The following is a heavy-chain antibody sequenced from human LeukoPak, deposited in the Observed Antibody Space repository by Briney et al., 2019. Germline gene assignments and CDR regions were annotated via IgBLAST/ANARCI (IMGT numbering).Heavy chain of an antibody. Sequence: ALVKVSCKASGYTFTGYYMHWVRQAPGQGLEWMGWINPNSGDTNYAQKFQGRVTMTRDTSINTAYLELSGLRSDDTAIYYCARGELGTSHDYWGQGTLVTVSS. V-gene: IGHV1-2*02. CDR3: ARGELGTSHDY. CDR1: GYTFTGYY. CDR2: INPNSGDT. D-gene: IGHD2-2*01. J-gene: IGHJ4*02.